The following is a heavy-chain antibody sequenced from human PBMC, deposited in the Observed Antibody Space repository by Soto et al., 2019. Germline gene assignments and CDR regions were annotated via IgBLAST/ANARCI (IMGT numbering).Heavy chain of an antibody. CDR2: IIPITETP. Sequence: QVQLVQSGAEVKKPGSSVGVSCKVSGGTFSSHAINWLRQAPGQGLEWMGVIIPITETPNNAEKFQGRVTITADKSTTTVYMELSSLTFDDTAVYFCARGNKGPGHYGPGSQGWYGPWGQGTLVTVSS. D-gene: IGHD3-10*01. V-gene: IGHV1-69*06. J-gene: IGHJ5*02. CDR1: GGTFSSHA. CDR3: ARGNKGPGHYGPGSQGWYGP.